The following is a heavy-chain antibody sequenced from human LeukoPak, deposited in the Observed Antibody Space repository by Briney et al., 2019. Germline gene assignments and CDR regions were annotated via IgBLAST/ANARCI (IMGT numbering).Heavy chain of an antibody. CDR1: GGSFSGYY. CDR3: SRGTDAYKCGNS. J-gene: IGHJ4*02. CDR2: IHYSGRI. V-gene: IGHV4-34*01. Sequence: SETLSLTCAVYGGSFSGYYWTWIRQPPGKELEGIGEIHYSGRINYNPSLKSRVTISPDTSNNHFSLKMNPVTAADTAVYYCSRGTDAYKCGNSWGQGTLVTVSS. D-gene: IGHD5-24*01.